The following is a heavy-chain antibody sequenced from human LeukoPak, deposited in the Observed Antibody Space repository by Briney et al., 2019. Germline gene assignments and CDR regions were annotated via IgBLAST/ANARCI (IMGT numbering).Heavy chain of an antibody. CDR2: IHHSGST. J-gene: IGHJ5*02. D-gene: IGHD2-15*01. V-gene: IGHV4-38-2*02. Sequence: PSETLSLTCTVSGYSISSGYYWGWIRQPPGKGLEWIGNIHHSGSTYYKPSLRSRVTISVDTSKNQFSLRLSSVTAADTAVYYCARFFSAATWGYNWFDPWGQGTLVAVSS. CDR3: ARFFSAATWGYNWFDP. CDR1: GYSISSGYY.